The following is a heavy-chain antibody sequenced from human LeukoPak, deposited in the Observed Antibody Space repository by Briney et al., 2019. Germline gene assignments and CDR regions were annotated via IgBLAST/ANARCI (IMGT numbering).Heavy chain of an antibody. V-gene: IGHV4-30-2*01. J-gene: IGHJ4*02. CDR3: ARGRRGYSGYEHPYYFDY. D-gene: IGHD5-12*01. CDR1: GGSISSGGYS. CDR2: IYHSGST. Sequence: TSETLSLTCAVSGGSISSGGYSWSWIRQPPGKGLEWIGYIYHSGSTYYNPSLKSRVTISVDRSKNQFSLKLSSVTAADTAVYYCARGRRGYSGYEHPYYFDYWGQGTLVTVSS.